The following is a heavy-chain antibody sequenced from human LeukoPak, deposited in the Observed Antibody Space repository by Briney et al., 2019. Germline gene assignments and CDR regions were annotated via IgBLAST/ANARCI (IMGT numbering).Heavy chain of an antibody. D-gene: IGHD6-13*01. Sequence: SGTLSLTCAVSGGSISSSNWWSWVRQPPGKGLEWIREIYYSGSTNYNPSLKSRVTISVDKSKNQFSLKLSSVTAADTAVYYCARVPRIAAAGTWYYYYGMDVWGQGTTVTVSS. CDR1: GGSISSSNW. CDR2: IYYSGST. J-gene: IGHJ6*02. CDR3: ARVPRIAAAGTWYYYYGMDV. V-gene: IGHV4-4*02.